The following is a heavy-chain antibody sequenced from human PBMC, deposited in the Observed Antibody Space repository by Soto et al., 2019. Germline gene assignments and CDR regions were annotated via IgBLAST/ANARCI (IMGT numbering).Heavy chain of an antibody. D-gene: IGHD3-9*01. Sequence: PVRLLIHPHTASELTFRNYSSHWIRQAPGKGLEWVSYISSSSSTIYYADSVKGRFTISRDNAKNSLYLQVNSLRDEVKAVYYCARVRKDDILSGYYWFRYYYYGIDLWGQGTTVTVSS. CDR2: ISSSSSTI. CDR3: ARVRKDDILSGYYWFRYYYYGIDL. V-gene: IGHV3-48*02. J-gene: IGHJ6*02. CDR1: ELTFRNYS.